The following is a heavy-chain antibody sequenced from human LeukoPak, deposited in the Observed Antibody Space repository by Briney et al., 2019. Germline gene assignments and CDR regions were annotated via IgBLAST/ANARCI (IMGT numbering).Heavy chain of an antibody. Sequence: GGSLRLSCAASGFSFSNYWMNWVRQAPGKGLEGVANIKYDASEQYYVDSVKGRFTISRDNAKNSLYLQMNILRAEDTAVYYCARDSVRGRPLVAFDIWGQGTMVTVSS. CDR2: IKYDASEQ. CDR1: GFSFSNYW. J-gene: IGHJ3*02. V-gene: IGHV3-7*01. D-gene: IGHD3-10*01. CDR3: ARDSVRGRPLVAFDI.